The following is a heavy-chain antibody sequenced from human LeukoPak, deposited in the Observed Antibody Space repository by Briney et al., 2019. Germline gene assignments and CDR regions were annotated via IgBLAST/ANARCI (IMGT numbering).Heavy chain of an antibody. D-gene: IGHD5-12*01. J-gene: IGHJ5*01. Sequence: ASVKVSCKASGYTFTSYGISWVRQAPGQGLEWMGWISAYNGNTNYAQKLQGRVTMTTDTSTSTAYMELRSLRSDDTAVYYCARDAWYSGYEAELVLGWFDSWGQGTLVTVSS. CDR2: ISAYNGNT. V-gene: IGHV1-18*04. CDR1: GYTFTSYG. CDR3: ARDAWYSGYEAELVLGWFDS.